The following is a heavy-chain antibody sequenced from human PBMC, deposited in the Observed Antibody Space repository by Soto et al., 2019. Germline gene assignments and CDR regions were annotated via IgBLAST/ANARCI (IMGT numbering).Heavy chain of an antibody. CDR2: IIPIFGTT. J-gene: IGHJ6*02. CDR1: GGTFSSYA. CDR3: ARGTRSGSYYHYGLDV. V-gene: IGHV1-69*06. Sequence: GASVKVSCKASGGTFSSYAISWVRQAPGQGLEWMGGIIPIFGTTNYARRFQGRVTITADKSTSTAYMELRSLRSEDTAVYYCARGTRSGSYYHYGLDVWGQGTTVTVSS. D-gene: IGHD1-26*01.